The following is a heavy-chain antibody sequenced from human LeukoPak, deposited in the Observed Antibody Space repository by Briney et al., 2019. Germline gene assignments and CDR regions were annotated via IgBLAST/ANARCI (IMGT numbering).Heavy chain of an antibody. J-gene: IGHJ4*02. CDR2: IRSDGGQE. Sequence: SCKASGYTFTGYYLHWVRQAPGKGLEWVSFIRSDGGQEFYSDSVKGRFTISRDNSKNTLYLQMNSLRPEDTATYYCAKDQAGGWGQGTLVTVSS. V-gene: IGHV3-30*02. D-gene: IGHD4-23*01. CDR1: GYTFTGYY. CDR3: AKDQAGG.